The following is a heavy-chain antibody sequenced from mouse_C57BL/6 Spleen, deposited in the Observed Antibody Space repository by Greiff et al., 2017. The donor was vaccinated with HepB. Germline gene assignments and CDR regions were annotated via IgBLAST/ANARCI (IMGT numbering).Heavy chain of an antibody. CDR2: IYPSDSET. Sequence: VQLQQPGAELVRPGSSVKLSCNASGYTFTSYWMDWVKQRPGQGLEWIGNIYPSDSETHYNQKFKDKATLTVDKSSSTAYMQLSSLTSEDSAVYYCARRSSTGFAYWGQGTLVTVSA. CDR1: GYTFTSYW. J-gene: IGHJ3*01. D-gene: IGHD1-1*01. V-gene: IGHV1-61*01. CDR3: ARRSSTGFAY.